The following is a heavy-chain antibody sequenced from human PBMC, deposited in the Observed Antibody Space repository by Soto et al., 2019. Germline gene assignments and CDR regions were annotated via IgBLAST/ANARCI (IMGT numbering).Heavy chain of an antibody. J-gene: IGHJ3*01. Sequence: EVQLLESGGGLVQPGGSLRISCAASGFTFSTYALTWVRQPPGKGLEWVAAINGSGARANYADSVNGRCTISRDKAKNTLYLQMSSLTAEDTAVYFCAKDPNGDYVGAFDFWGRGTLVTVSS. CDR1: GFTFSTYA. CDR3: AKDPNGDYVGAFDF. V-gene: IGHV3-23*01. D-gene: IGHD2-8*01. CDR2: INGSGARA.